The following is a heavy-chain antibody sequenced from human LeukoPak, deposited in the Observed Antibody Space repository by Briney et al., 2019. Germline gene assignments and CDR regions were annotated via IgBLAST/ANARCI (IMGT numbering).Heavy chain of an antibody. V-gene: IGHV3-74*01. D-gene: IGHD4-23*01. CDR2: IDPDASAS. CDR3: AGVRAGGNRAFDA. Sequence: GGSPRLSCAASGFTFSSYWMHWVRQVPGEGLVWVSRIDPDASASTYADSVKGRFTISRDNAKNTLWLQMNSLRADDTAVYYCAGVRAGGNRAFDAWGQGTVVAVSS. CDR1: GFTFSSYW. J-gene: IGHJ3*01.